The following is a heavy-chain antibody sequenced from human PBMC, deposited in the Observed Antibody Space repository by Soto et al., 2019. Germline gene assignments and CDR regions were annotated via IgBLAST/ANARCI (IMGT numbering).Heavy chain of an antibody. D-gene: IGHD3-10*01. CDR2: IKQDGTEK. J-gene: IGHJ4*02. Sequence: GGSLRLSCAASGLRVPNYWMSWVRQAPGKGLEWVADIKQDGTEKHYVDYVKGRFTISRDNPENSVFLQMNSLRAEDTAVYYCAIKSDGSGSLSRHFDHWGQGALVTVSS. CDR1: GLRVPNYW. V-gene: IGHV3-7*05. CDR3: AIKSDGSGSLSRHFDH.